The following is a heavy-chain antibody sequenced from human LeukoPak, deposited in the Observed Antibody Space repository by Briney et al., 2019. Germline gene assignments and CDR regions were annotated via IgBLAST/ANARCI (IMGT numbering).Heavy chain of an antibody. CDR2: INPNSNGT. Sequence: ASVTVSCKASGYTFTGYYMHWVRQAPGQGLEWMGWINPNSNGTNYAQKFQGRVTMTRDTSISTAYMELSGLRSDDTAAYYCARGRPTTAMVLSYYYYYMDVWGKGTTVTVSS. D-gene: IGHD5-18*01. J-gene: IGHJ6*03. CDR3: ARGRPTTAMVLSYYYYYMDV. CDR1: GYTFTGYY. V-gene: IGHV1-2*02.